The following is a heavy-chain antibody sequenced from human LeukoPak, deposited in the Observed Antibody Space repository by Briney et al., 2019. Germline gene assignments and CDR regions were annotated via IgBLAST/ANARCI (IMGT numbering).Heavy chain of an antibody. CDR2: ITGSGGSA. Sequence: EGSLRLSCAASGIASGITFSTFAMSWVRQAPGKGLEWVSGITGSGGSAYYADSVRGRFTVSRDNSKNTLYLQMDSLRAEDTALYYCAKGHGSSIRHYVDVWGKGTTVTVSS. V-gene: IGHV3-23*01. D-gene: IGHD3-10*01. CDR3: AKGHGSSIRHYVDV. J-gene: IGHJ6*03. CDR1: GIASGITFSTFA.